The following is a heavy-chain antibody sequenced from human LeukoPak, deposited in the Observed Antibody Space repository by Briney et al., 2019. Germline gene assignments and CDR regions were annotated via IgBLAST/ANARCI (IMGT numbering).Heavy chain of an antibody. D-gene: IGHD6-13*01. CDR1: GFTFITYW. Sequence: GGSLRLSCAASGFTFITYWMSWVRQAPARGLEWVANIKQDGSEKYYVDSVKGRFTISRDNAKNSLYLQMNSLRAEDTAMYYCGRDSAGNDYWGQGTLVSVSS. V-gene: IGHV3-7*01. CDR2: IKQDGSEK. J-gene: IGHJ4*02. CDR3: GRDSAGNDY.